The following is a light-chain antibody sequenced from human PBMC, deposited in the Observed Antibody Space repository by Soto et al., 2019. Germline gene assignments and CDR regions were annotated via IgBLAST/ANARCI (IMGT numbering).Light chain of an antibody. CDR3: QRRSNWPPMYT. CDR1: HSVTNH. Sequence: EIVLTQSPATLSLSPGERATLSCRASHSVTNHLGWYQQKPGQAPRLLIYGASNRATGTPARFSGSGSGTDFTLTISSLEPEDFAVYYCQRRSNWPPMYTFGQGTKLEI. V-gene: IGKV3-11*01. J-gene: IGKJ2*01. CDR2: GAS.